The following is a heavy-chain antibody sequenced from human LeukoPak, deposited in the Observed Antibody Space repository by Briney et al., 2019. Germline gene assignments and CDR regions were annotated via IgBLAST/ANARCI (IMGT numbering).Heavy chain of an antibody. CDR1: GFTFSSYD. Sequence: GESLRLSCAASGFTFSSYDMHWVRQAPGKGLEWVAVISYDGSNKYYADSVKGRFTISRDNSKNTLYLQMNSLRAEDTAVYYCAKVPPSHYDSSGPFDYWGQGTLVTVSS. CDR3: AKVPPSHYDSSGPFDY. CDR2: ISYDGSNK. D-gene: IGHD3-22*01. J-gene: IGHJ4*02. V-gene: IGHV3-30*04.